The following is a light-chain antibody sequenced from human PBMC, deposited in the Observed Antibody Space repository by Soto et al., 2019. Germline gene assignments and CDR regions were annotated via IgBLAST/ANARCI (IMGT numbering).Light chain of an antibody. CDR1: QSVSSSY. CDR3: QQYDSSQWT. CDR2: GAS. V-gene: IGKV3-20*01. Sequence: EIVLTQSPGTLSLSPGERATLSCRASQSVSSSYLAWYQQKPGQAPRLLIYGASSRATGIPDRFSGSGSGTDFTLTISRLEPEDFAVYYCQQYDSSQWTFGQGTNVDIK. J-gene: IGKJ1*01.